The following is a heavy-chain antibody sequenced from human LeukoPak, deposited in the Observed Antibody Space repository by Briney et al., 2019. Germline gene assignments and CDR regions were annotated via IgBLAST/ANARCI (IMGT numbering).Heavy chain of an antibody. D-gene: IGHD3-3*01. V-gene: IGHV3-21*01. CDR3: ARAQSVDS. CDR2: IISTGSSI. J-gene: IGHJ4*02. Sequence: SCKVSGYTLTELSMNWVRQAPGKGLEWVSSIISTGSSIYYADSMKGRFTISRDNAKSSLYLQLNSLRAEDTAVYYCARAQSVDSWGQGTLVTVSS. CDR1: GYTLTELS.